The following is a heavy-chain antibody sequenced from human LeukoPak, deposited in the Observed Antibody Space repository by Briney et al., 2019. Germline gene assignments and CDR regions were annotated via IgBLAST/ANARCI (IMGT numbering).Heavy chain of an antibody. CDR2: ISSSSSGI. Sequence: GGSLRLSCAASGFTFSTYSMNWVRQAPGKGLEWVSYISSSSSGIYYTDSVKGRFTISRDNAKNALYLQMNSLRAEDTAVYCCARGYFDSSSSPTGDYWGQGTLVTVSS. CDR3: ARGYFDSSSSPTGDY. J-gene: IGHJ4*02. D-gene: IGHD3-22*01. CDR1: GFTFSTYS. V-gene: IGHV3-48*01.